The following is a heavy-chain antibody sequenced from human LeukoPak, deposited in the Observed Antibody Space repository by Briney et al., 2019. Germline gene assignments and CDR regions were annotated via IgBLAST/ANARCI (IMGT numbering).Heavy chain of an antibody. Sequence: PGGSLRLSCAASGFTFSSYSMNWVRQAPGKGLEWVSSISSSSSYINYADSVKGRFTISRDNAKNSLYLQMNSLRAEDTAVYYCARDSKGATRPFDYWGQGTLVTVSS. CDR3: ARDSKGATRPFDY. V-gene: IGHV3-21*01. J-gene: IGHJ4*02. CDR2: ISSSSSYI. D-gene: IGHD1-26*01. CDR1: GFTFSSYS.